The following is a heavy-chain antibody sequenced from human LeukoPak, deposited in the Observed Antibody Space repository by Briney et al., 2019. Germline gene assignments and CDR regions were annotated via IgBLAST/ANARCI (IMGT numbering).Heavy chain of an antibody. D-gene: IGHD6-13*01. J-gene: IGHJ6*03. CDR1: GYTFTSYD. CDR2: MNPNSGNT. Sequence: GASVKVSCKASGYTFTSYDINWVRQATGQGLEWMGWMNPNSGNTGYAQKFQGRVTMTRNTSISTAYMELSSLRSEDTAVYYCARFGTSSSWYSYYYYYYMDVWGKGTTVTISS. V-gene: IGHV1-8*01. CDR3: ARFGTSSSWYSYYYYYYMDV.